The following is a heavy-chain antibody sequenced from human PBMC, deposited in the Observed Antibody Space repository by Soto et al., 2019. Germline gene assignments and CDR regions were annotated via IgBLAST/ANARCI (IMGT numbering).Heavy chain of an antibody. CDR2: ISGSGGNT. CDR1: GFTFSGYA. CDR3: ATAKMRFGVVERMSY. J-gene: IGHJ4*02. Sequence: GGSLRLSCAASGFTFSGYAMSWVRQAPGKGLEWVSGISGSGGNTYYADSVKGRFTISRDNSENTLYLQMISLRAEDTAVYYCATAKMRFGVVERMSYWGQGTLVTVSS. D-gene: IGHD3-3*01. V-gene: IGHV3-23*01.